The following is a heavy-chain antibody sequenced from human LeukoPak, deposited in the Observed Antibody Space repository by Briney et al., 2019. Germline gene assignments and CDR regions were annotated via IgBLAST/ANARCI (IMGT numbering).Heavy chain of an antibody. CDR2: INPNSGGT. V-gene: IGHV1-2*02. J-gene: IGHJ4*02. CDR3: TRETSSRYFDF. CDR1: GYTFTGYY. Sequence: ASVKVSCKASGYTFTGYYMHWVRQAPGQGLEWMGWINPNSGGTNYAQKFRDRISITRNTSISTAYMELSSLTSEDTGVYYCTRETSSRYFDFWGQGTLVTVSS.